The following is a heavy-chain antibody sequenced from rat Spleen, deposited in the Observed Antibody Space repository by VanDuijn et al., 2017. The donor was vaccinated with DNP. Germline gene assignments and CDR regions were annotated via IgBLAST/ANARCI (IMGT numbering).Heavy chain of an antibody. CDR1: GFTFSDYN. CDR2: ISSAAYST. V-gene: IGHV5-22*01. CDR3: VRWNSGHFDY. Sequence: EVQLVESGGGLVQPGRSLKLSCAASGFTFSDYNMAWVRQAPEKGLEWVASISSAAYSTYYGDSVKGRFTISRDNAKSTLYLQMNSLRSEDMATYYCVRWNSGHFDYWGQGVMVTVSS. J-gene: IGHJ2*01. D-gene: IGHD4-3*01.